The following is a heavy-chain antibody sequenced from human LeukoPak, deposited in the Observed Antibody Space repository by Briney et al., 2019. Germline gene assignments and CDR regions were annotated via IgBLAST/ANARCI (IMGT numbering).Heavy chain of an antibody. CDR3: ARQRFLDFWSGYPTYFDY. CDR1: GGSISSGGYY. Sequence: PSETLSLTCTVSGGSISSGGYYWSWIRQPLGKGLEWIGYIYYSGSTNYNPSLKSRVTISVDTSKNQFSLKLSSVTAADTAVYYCARQRFLDFWSGYPTYFDYWGQGTLVTVSS. D-gene: IGHD3-3*01. J-gene: IGHJ4*02. V-gene: IGHV4-61*08. CDR2: IYYSGST.